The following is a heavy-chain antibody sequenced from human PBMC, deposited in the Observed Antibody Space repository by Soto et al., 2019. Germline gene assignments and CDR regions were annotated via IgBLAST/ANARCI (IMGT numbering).Heavy chain of an antibody. CDR3: AKDMGYCSSTSCFH. V-gene: IGHV3-23*01. D-gene: IGHD2-2*01. CDR2: ISGSGGST. Sequence: GGSLRLSCAASGFTFSSYAMSWVRQAPGKGLEWVSAISGSGGSTYYADSVKGRFTISRDNSKNTLYLQMNSLRAEDTAVYYCAKDMGYCSSTSCFHWGQGTLVTVSS. CDR1: GFTFSSYA. J-gene: IGHJ4*02.